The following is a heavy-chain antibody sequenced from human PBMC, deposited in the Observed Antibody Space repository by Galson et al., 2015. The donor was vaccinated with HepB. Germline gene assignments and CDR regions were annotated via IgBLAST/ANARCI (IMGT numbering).Heavy chain of an antibody. Sequence: SLRLSCAASGFTFSSYAMHWVRQAPGEGLVFVSRINGAGSSTDCADSVKGRFTISRDNAKSTLYLQMNSLRAEDTAVYYCARMGYYDSSGYYGYIQHWGQGTLVTVSS. V-gene: IGHV3-74*01. CDR3: ARMGYYDSSGYYGYIQH. J-gene: IGHJ1*01. CDR1: GFTFSSYA. D-gene: IGHD3-22*01. CDR2: INGAGSST.